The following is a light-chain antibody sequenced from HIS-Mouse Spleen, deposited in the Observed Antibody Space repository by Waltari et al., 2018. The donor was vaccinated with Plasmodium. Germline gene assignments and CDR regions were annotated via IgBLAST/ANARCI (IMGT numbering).Light chain of an antibody. Sequence: SYELTQPPSVSVSPGQTARITCSGDALPNQYDYWSQQKPGQAPVLVIYKDIERRSGIPERFSGSSSGTTVTLTISGVQAEDEADYYCQSADSSGTPNWVFGGGTKLTVL. V-gene: IGLV3-25*03. J-gene: IGLJ3*02. CDR3: QSADSSGTPNWV. CDR2: KDI. CDR1: ALPNQY.